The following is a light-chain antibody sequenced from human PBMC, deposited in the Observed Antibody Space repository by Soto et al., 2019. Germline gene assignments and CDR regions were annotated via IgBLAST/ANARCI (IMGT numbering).Light chain of an antibody. CDR1: QRIISW. Sequence: DIQMTQSLSTLSASVGDRVTITCRDSQRIISWSAWYQQSQGRAPKLLSYDASSLESGVPSRFSDSESATESILAISSLQPDDFATCHCQHYGSMSTFGQGSKV. CDR2: DAS. CDR3: QHYGSMST. J-gene: IGKJ1*01. V-gene: IGKV1-5*01.